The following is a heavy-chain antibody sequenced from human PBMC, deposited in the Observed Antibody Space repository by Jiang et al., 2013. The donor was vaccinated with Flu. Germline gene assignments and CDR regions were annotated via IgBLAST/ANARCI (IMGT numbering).Heavy chain of an antibody. CDR3: ARSSSRSCYYCPGIFEADY. D-gene: IGHD2-15*01. CDR2: IYPGDSDT. CDR1: GYSFTSYW. V-gene: IGHV5-51*01. Sequence: QLVESGAEVKKPGESLKISCKGSGYSFTSYWIGWVRQMPGKGLEWMGIIYPGDSDTRYSPSFQGQVTISADKSISTAYLQWSSLKASDTAMYYCARSSSRSCYYCPGIFEADYWGQGTLVTVSS. J-gene: IGHJ4*02.